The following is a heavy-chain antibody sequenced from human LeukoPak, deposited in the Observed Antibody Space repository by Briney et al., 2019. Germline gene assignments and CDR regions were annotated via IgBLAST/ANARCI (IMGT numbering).Heavy chain of an antibody. Sequence: PSETLSLTCSVSGGSISTSSYYWGWIRQPPGKGLKWIGSINYSGSTYYNPSLKSRVTISVDTSKNQFSLKLSSVTAADTAVYYCAGRPLYYYDSSGYYRFGGQGTLVTVSS. CDR1: GGSISTSSYY. D-gene: IGHD3-22*01. CDR3: AGRPLYYYDSSGYYRF. CDR2: INYSGST. V-gene: IGHV4-39*01. J-gene: IGHJ4*02.